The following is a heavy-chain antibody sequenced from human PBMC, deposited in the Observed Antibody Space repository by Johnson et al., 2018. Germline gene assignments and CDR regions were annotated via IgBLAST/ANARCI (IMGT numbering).Heavy chain of an antibody. J-gene: IGHJ4*02. CDR1: GGSISFYY. CDR2: IYTSGST. Sequence: QVQLQESGPGLVKPSETLSLTCSVSGGSISFYYWNWMRQSPGKGLEWIGNIYTSGSTIYNPSLKRRVTISVDPSKNQISLKLSSVTAADPAVYYCARGVYQLLSNAPYFDSWGQGTLVTVSS. V-gene: IGHV4-59*13. D-gene: IGHD2-2*01. CDR3: ARGVYQLLSNAPYFDS.